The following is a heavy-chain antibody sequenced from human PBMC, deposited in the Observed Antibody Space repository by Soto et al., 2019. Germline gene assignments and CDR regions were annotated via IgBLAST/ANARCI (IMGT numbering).Heavy chain of an antibody. V-gene: IGHV1-46*03. J-gene: IGHJ3*02. CDR3: ARDSAVRLVAGAFDI. D-gene: IGHD6-19*01. Sequence: ASVKVSCKASGYTFTSYYIHWVRHATGQGLERMGIINRSGGSTSYAQKFQGRVSMTRDTSTSTVYMELGSLRSEDTAVYYCARDSAVRLVAGAFDIWGQGTMVTVSS. CDR2: INRSGGST. CDR1: GYTFTSYY.